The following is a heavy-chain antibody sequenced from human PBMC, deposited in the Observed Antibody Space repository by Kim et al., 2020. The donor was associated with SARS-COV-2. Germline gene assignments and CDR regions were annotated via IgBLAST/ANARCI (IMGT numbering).Heavy chain of an antibody. J-gene: IGHJ5*02. D-gene: IGHD3-22*01. CDR3: PRDLKIDSSGYYDCFDP. CDR2: IIPIFGTA. CDR1: GGTFSSYA. Sequence: SVKVSCKASGGTFSSYAISWLRQAPGQGLEWMGGIIPIFGTANYAQKFQGRATIPADESTSTAYMELSSLRSEDTTVYYCPRDLKIDSSGYYDCFDPCG. V-gene: IGHV1-69*13.